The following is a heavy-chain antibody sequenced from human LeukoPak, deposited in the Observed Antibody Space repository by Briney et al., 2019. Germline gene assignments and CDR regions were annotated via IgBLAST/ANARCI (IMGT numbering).Heavy chain of an antibody. J-gene: IGHJ5*02. CDR3: ARDNLFYRPYP. Sequence: TGGSLRLSCAASGLSFSNYAMYWVRQAPGKGLEWVSAIGGSGGNIFYTDSVKGRFTISRDNSKNTLYLHMNSLRAEDTAIYYWARDNLFYRPYPWGQGTLVTVSS. CDR2: IGGSGGNI. V-gene: IGHV3-23*01. D-gene: IGHD1-1*01. CDR1: GLSFSNYA.